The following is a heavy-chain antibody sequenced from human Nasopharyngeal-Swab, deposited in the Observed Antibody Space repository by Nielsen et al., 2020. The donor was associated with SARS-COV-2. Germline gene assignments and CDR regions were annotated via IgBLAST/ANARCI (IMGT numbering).Heavy chain of an antibody. J-gene: IGHJ6*02. V-gene: IGHV4-61*01. CDR1: GGSVSSGSYY. D-gene: IGHD3-22*01. CDR3: ARGRFYYDSSGEPSVVDV. CDR2: IYYSGST. Sequence: SETLSLTCTVSGGSVSSGSYYWSWIRQPPGKGLEWIGYIYYSGSTNYNPSLKSRVTISVDTSKNQFSLKLSSVTAADTAVYYCARGRFYYDSSGEPSVVDVWGQGTTVTVSS.